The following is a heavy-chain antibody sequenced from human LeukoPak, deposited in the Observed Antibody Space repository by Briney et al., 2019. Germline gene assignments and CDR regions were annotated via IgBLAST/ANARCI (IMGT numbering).Heavy chain of an antibody. D-gene: IGHD6-19*01. CDR3: AKGLYYFDY. CDR1: GFTFSSYW. Sequence: PGGSLRLSCAASGFTFSSYWMSWVRQAPGMGLEWVSVTYNDGSTNYADSVKGRFTISRDNSKNTLYLQMNSLRAEDTAVYYCAKGLYYFDYWGQGTLVTVSS. CDR2: TYNDGST. J-gene: IGHJ4*02. V-gene: IGHV3-53*01.